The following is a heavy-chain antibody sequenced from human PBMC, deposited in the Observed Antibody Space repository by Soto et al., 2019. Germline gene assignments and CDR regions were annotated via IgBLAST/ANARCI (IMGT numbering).Heavy chain of an antibody. CDR3: GSSASPDAC. CDR2: INSGSTSV. D-gene: IGHD3-22*01. J-gene: IGHJ4*02. CDR1: GFIFNSYS. V-gene: IGHV3-48*01. Sequence: GGSLRLSCVASGFIFNSYSMNWVRQAPGKGLEWISYINSGSTSVFYADSVKGRFTISRDNAKNSLYLQMNSLRAEDTAVYYCGSSASPDACWGQGTLVTVSS.